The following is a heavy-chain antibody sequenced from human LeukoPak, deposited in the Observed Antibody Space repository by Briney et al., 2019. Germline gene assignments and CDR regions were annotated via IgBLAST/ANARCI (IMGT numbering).Heavy chain of an antibody. Sequence: SGTLSLTCAVSGASISSHNWWWSWVRQPPGKGLEWIGEIYHSGSTNYNPSLKSRVTMSVDKSKNQFSLNLSSVTAADTAVYYCASAEPRGIIWYPSWGQGTQVTVSS. J-gene: IGHJ5*02. D-gene: IGHD6-13*01. CDR2: IYHSGST. CDR3: ASAEPRGIIWYPS. CDR1: GASISSHNW. V-gene: IGHV4-4*02.